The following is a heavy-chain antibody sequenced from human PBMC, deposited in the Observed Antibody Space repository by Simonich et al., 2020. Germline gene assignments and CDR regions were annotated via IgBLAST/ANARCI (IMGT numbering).Heavy chain of an antibody. D-gene: IGHD1-26*01. J-gene: IGHJ1*01. CDR3: ARLAPGYSGSYPEYFQH. V-gene: IGHV4-38-2*01. CDR2: IYHSGST. Sequence: QVQLQESGPGLVKPSETLSLTCAGSGYSISSGYYWGWIRQPPGKGLEWIGSIYHSGSTYYNPSRKSRVTISVDTSKNQFSLKLSSVTAADTAVYYCARLAPGYSGSYPEYFQHWGQGTLVTVSS. CDR1: GYSISSGYY.